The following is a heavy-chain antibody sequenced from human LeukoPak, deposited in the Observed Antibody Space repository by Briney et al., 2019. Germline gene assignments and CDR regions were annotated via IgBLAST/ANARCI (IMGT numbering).Heavy chain of an antibody. J-gene: IGHJ5*02. CDR2: IYPGDSDT. CDR3: VRITFLYDLAA. Sequence: GESLKISCKGSGYRFTNYWIGWVRQMPGRGLEWMGVIYPGDSDTRYSPSFQGQVTISADKSISTAYLQWSSLKASDTAMYYCVRITFLYDLAAWGQGTLVTVSS. D-gene: IGHD3-16*01. V-gene: IGHV5-51*01. CDR1: GYRFTNYW.